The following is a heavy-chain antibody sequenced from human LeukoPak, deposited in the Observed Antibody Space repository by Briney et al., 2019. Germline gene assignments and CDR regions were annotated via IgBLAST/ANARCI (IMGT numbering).Heavy chain of an antibody. CDR3: ARDHGHKSVDY. J-gene: IGHJ4*02. CDR1: GYTFFSYG. CDR2: ISAYNGDT. Sequence: ASVKVSCKASGYTFFSYGISWLRQAPGQGLEWMGWISAYNGDTNYAQKFQGRVTMTTDTSTSTLYMEVRSLRSDDTAVYYCARDHGHKSVDYWGQGTLVIVSS. D-gene: IGHD2-21*01. V-gene: IGHV1-18*01.